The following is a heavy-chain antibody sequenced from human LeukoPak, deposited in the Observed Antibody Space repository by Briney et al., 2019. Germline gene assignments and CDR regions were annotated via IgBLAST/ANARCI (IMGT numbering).Heavy chain of an antibody. Sequence: ASVKVSCKASGYTFNIYGISWVRQAPGQGLEWMGWISAYNGHTNYAQKFQGGVTMTSDTSTSTAYMEMRGLTSDDTALYYCARADLTAVTQDYWGQGTLVTVSS. V-gene: IGHV1-18*04. CDR2: ISAYNGHT. D-gene: IGHD5-18*01. CDR1: GYTFNIYG. J-gene: IGHJ4*02. CDR3: ARADLTAVTQDY.